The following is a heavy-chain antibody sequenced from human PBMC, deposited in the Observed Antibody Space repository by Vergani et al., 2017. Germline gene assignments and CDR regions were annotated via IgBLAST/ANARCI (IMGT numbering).Heavy chain of an antibody. D-gene: IGHD3-3*01. CDR2: INHSGST. Sequence: QVQLQQWGAGLLKPSETLSLTCAVYGGSFSGYYWSWIRQPPGKGLEWIGEINHSGSTNYNPSLKSRVTISVDTSKNQFSLKLSSVTAADTAVYYWARGRLRFLEWFQNWFDPWGQGTLVTVSS. V-gene: IGHV4-34*01. CDR1: GGSFSGYY. J-gene: IGHJ5*02. CDR3: ARGRLRFLEWFQNWFDP.